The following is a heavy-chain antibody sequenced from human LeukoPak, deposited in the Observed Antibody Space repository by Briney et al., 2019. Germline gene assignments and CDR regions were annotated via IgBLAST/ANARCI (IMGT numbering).Heavy chain of an antibody. CDR1: GGSFSGYY. CDR3: ARRVGRYFGERAYYYNYMDV. CDR2: INHSGST. Sequence: PSETLSLTCVVYGGSFSGYYWSWIRQPPGKGLEWIGEINHSGSTKYNPSLKSRVTISVDTLKNQFSLKLSSVTAADRAVYYCARRVGRYFGERAYYYNYMDVWDKGTTVTISS. J-gene: IGHJ6*03. D-gene: IGHD3-10*01. V-gene: IGHV4-34*01.